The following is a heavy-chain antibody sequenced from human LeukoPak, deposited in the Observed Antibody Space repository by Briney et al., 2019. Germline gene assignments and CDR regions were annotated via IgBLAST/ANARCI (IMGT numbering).Heavy chain of an antibody. Sequence: GGSLRLSCEVSGLIFNNAWMAWVRQAPGKGPEWVGRIKSRIDGGTPEYAAPVKGRFIMSRDDSKSTLYLQMNSLRSEDTAVYYCTTDQGWGYYNSSDIWGHRTMVTVSS. CDR1: GLIFNNAW. J-gene: IGHJ3*02. D-gene: IGHD3-22*01. V-gene: IGHV3-15*01. CDR2: IKSRIDGGTP. CDR3: TTDQGWGYYNSSDI.